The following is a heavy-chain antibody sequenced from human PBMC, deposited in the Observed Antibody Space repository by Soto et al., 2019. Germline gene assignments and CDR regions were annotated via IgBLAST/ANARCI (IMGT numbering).Heavy chain of an antibody. J-gene: IGHJ4*02. V-gene: IGHV1-18*04. CDR1: GYTFTNYG. CDR3: ARDLGSGYGTHYFDY. D-gene: IGHD3-22*01. CDR2: VSAHNGNT. Sequence: ASVKVSCKASGYTFTNYGVTWVRQAPGQGLEWMGWVSAHNGNTNYAETFQGRVTMTTDTSTSTGYMELRSLRAEDTAVYYCARDLGSGYGTHYFDYWGQGTLVTVSS.